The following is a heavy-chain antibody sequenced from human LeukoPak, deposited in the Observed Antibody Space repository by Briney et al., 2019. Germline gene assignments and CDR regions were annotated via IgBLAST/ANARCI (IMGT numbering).Heavy chain of an antibody. D-gene: IGHD2-15*01. CDR1: GFTFSSYW. J-gene: IGHJ3*01. CDR2: IRQDGSEK. Sequence: GGSLRLSCAASGFTFSSYWMSWVRQAPGKGLEWVANIRQDGSEKYYVDSVKGRFTISRDNAKNSLYLQMSSLRAEDTAVYYCSPGFTFDVWGQGAMVTVSS. V-gene: IGHV3-7*01. CDR3: SPGFTFDV.